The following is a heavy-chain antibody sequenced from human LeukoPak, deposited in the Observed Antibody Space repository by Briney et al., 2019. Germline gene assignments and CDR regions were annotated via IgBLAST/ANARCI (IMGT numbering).Heavy chain of an antibody. D-gene: IGHD3-22*01. CDR2: ISSGGSTI. CDR3: AREPPGNYDDSGHYYAYFDC. V-gene: IGHV3-48*02. CDR1: GLTFSNYA. Sequence: GGSLRLSCAASGLTFSNYAMNWVRQAPGKGLEWVSYISSGGSTIYYADTVKGRFTISRDNARNSLYLQMNGLTDEDTAVYYCAREPPGNYDDSGHYYAYFDCWGQGALVTVSS. J-gene: IGHJ4*02.